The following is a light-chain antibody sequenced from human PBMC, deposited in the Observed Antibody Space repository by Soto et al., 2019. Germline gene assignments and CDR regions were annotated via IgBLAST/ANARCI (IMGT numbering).Light chain of an antibody. CDR1: QSVSSSY. CDR3: QQYDGSLFT. V-gene: IGKV3-20*01. J-gene: IGKJ3*01. CDR2: AAS. Sequence: DIVLTRSPGTLSVSLGERATLSCRASQSVSSSYLAWYQQKAGQPPRLLIYAASTRATGIPDRFSGSGSGADFTLTISRLEPEDIAVYYCQQYDGSLFTFGPGTKVDIK.